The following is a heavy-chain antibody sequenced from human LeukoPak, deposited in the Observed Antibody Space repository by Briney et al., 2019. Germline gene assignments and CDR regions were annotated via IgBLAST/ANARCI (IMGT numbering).Heavy chain of an antibody. D-gene: IGHD7-27*01. J-gene: IGHJ4*02. CDR3: ARDLNWETY. CDR2: IKADGSQI. Sequence: PGGSLRLSCVASGFTFSNYWMTWVRQAPGKGLEWVANIKADGSQIYYVDSVKGRFTISRDNAKNSLYLQMNGLRAEDTAVYYCARDLNWETYWGQGTLVSVSS. V-gene: IGHV3-7*01. CDR1: GFTFSNYW.